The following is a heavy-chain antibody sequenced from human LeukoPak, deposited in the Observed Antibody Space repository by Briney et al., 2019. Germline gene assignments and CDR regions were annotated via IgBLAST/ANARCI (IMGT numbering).Heavy chain of an antibody. V-gene: IGHV3-23*01. CDR1: GFTFSNYW. CDR2: ISGSGGST. D-gene: IGHD1-7*01. CDR3: AKDRNYDANWFDP. J-gene: IGHJ5*02. Sequence: PGGSLRLSCAASGFTFSNYWMHWVRQAPGKGLEWVSAISGSGGSTYYADSVKGRFTISRDNSKNTLYLQMNSLRAEDTAVYYCAKDRNYDANWFDPWGQGTLVTVSS.